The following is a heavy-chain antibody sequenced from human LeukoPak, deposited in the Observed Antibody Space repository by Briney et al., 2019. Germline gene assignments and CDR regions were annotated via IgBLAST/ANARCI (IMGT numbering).Heavy chain of an antibody. J-gene: IGHJ5*02. Sequence: SVKVSCKASGGTFSSYAISWVRQAPGQGLEWMGRIIPILGIANYAQKFQGRVTITADKSTSTAYMELSSLRSEDTAVYYCAREPIYCSGGSCYSENWFDPWGQGTLVTVSS. CDR2: IIPILGIA. D-gene: IGHD2-15*01. V-gene: IGHV1-69*04. CDR3: AREPIYCSGGSCYSENWFDP. CDR1: GGTFSSYA.